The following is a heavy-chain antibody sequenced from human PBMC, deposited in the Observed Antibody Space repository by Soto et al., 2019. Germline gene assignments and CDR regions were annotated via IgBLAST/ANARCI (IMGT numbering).Heavy chain of an antibody. J-gene: IGHJ4*02. CDR2: ISGSGGST. CDR1: GFTFSSYA. CDR3: AKDTARIPMIVDTGLYFDY. V-gene: IGHV3-23*01. Sequence: EVQLLESGGGLVQPGGSLRLSCAASGFTFSSYAMSWVRQAPGKGLEWVSAISGSGGSTYYADSVKGRFTISRDNSKNTVYLQMNSLRSEVTAVHYCAKDTARIPMIVDTGLYFDYWGQGTMVTVSS. D-gene: IGHD3-22*01.